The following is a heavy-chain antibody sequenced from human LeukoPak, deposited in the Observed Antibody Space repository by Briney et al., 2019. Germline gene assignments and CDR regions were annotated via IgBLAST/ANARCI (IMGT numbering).Heavy chain of an antibody. CDR3: ARGSFRTHWYFDL. CDR2: IADDSTAT. CDR1: GFTFSSYG. J-gene: IGHJ2*01. Sequence: PGGSLRLSCAASGFTFSSYGMNWVRQAPGKGLEWVSYIADDSTATYYPDSVKGRFTISRDNSKNTLSLLMNSLRAEDTAVYYCARGSFRTHWYFDLWGRGTLVTVSS. V-gene: IGHV3-23*01.